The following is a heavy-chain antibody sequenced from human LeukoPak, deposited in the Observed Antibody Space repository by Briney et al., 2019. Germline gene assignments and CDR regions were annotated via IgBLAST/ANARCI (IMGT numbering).Heavy chain of an antibody. CDR3: ARRLPSGSYYSASFDY. V-gene: IGHV3-11*01. J-gene: IGHJ4*02. Sequence: PGRSLRLSCAASGFTFSDYYMSWIRQAPGKGLEWVSYISSSGSTIYYADSVKGRFTISRDNAKNSLYLQMNSLRAEDTAVYYCARRLPSGSYYSASFDYWGQGTLVTVSS. CDR1: GFTFSDYY. D-gene: IGHD1-26*01. CDR2: ISSSGSTI.